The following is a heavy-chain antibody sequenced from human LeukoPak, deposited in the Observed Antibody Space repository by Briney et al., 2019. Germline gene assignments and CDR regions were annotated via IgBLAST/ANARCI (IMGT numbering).Heavy chain of an antibody. J-gene: IGHJ6*02. CDR1: GFTFSSYA. CDR2: ISGSGGST. CDR3: AKDLTVDTAMDPAPYGMDV. D-gene: IGHD5-18*01. V-gene: IGHV3-23*01. Sequence: PGGSLRLSCAASGFTFSSYAMGWVRQAPGKGLEWVSAISGSGGSTYYADSVKGRFTISRDNSKNTLYLQMNSLRAEDTAVYYCAKDLTVDTAMDPAPYGMDVWGQGTTVTVSS.